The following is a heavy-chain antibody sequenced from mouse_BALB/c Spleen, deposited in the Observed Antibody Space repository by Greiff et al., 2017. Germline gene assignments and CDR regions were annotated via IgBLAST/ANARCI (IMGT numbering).Heavy chain of an antibody. V-gene: IGHV14-3*02. CDR3: ARDYYGSSPFAY. J-gene: IGHJ3*01. CDR1: GFNIKDTY. D-gene: IGHD1-1*01. Sequence: EVKLMESGAELVKPGASVKLSCTASGFNIKDTYMHWVKQRPEQGLEWIGRIDPANGNTKYDPKFQGKATITADTSSNTAYLQLSSLTSEDTAVYYCARDYYGSSPFAYWGQGTLVTVSA. CDR2: IDPANGNT.